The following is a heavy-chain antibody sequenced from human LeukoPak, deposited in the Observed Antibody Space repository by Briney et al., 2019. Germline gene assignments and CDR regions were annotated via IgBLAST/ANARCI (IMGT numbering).Heavy chain of an antibody. V-gene: IGHV3-15*01. Sequence: GGSLRLSCAASGSTVSSNYMSWVRQAPGKGLEWVGRIKSKTDGGTTDYAAPVKGRFTISRDDSKNTLYLQMNSLKTEDTAVYYCTTQFLTGYFYYYYYMDVWGKGTTVTISS. D-gene: IGHD3-9*01. CDR3: TTQFLTGYFYYYYYMDV. J-gene: IGHJ6*03. CDR2: IKSKTDGGTT. CDR1: GSTVSSNY.